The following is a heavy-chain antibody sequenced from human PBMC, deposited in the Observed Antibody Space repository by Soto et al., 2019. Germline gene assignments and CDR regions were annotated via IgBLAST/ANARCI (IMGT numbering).Heavy chain of an antibody. Sequence: PGGSLRLSCAASGFTFSSYGMHWVRQAPGKGLEWVAVISYDGSNKYYADSVKGRFTISRDNSKNTLYLQMNSLRAEDTAVYYCAKQSSGSYYYYYGMDVWGQGTTVTVSS. CDR1: GFTFSSYG. V-gene: IGHV3-30*18. J-gene: IGHJ6*02. D-gene: IGHD1-26*01. CDR3: AKQSSGSYYYYYGMDV. CDR2: ISYDGSNK.